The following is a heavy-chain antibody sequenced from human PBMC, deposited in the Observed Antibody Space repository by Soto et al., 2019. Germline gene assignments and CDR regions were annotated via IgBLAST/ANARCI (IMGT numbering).Heavy chain of an antibody. CDR2: INPNSGGT. D-gene: IGHD5-12*01. Sequence: ASVKVSCKASGYTFTCYYMHWVRQAPGQGLEWMGWINPNSGGTNYAQKFQGWVTMTRDTSISTAYMELSRLRSDDTAVYYCARPSNIGGFDYWGQGTLVTVPQ. CDR1: GYTFTCYY. CDR3: ARPSNIGGFDY. J-gene: IGHJ4*02. V-gene: IGHV1-2*04.